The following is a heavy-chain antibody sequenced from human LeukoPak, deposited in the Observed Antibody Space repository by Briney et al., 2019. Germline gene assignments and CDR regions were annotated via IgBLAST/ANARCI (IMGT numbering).Heavy chain of an antibody. Sequence: GASVKVSCKASGGTFSSYAISWVRQAPGQGLEWMGGIIPIFGTANYAQKFQGRVTITADKSTSIAYMELSSLRSEDTAVYYCARSDAMVAASDYWGQGTLVTVSS. D-gene: IGHD2-15*01. CDR2: IIPIFGTA. V-gene: IGHV1-69*06. J-gene: IGHJ4*02. CDR1: GGTFSSYA. CDR3: ARSDAMVAASDY.